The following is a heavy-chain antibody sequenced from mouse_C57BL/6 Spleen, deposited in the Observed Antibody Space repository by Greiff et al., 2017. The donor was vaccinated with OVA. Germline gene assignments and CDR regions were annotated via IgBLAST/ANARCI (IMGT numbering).Heavy chain of an antibody. CDR2: INPSNGGT. CDR3: AREDYYGSTDYFDY. CDR1: GYTFTSYW. D-gene: IGHD1-1*01. J-gene: IGHJ2*01. Sequence: QVQLQQPGTELVKPGASVKLSCKASGYTFTSYWMHWVKQRPGQGLEWIGNINPSNGGTNYNEKFKSKVTLTVDKSSSTAYMQLSSLTSEDSAVYYCAREDYYGSTDYFDYWGQGTTLTVSS. V-gene: IGHV1-53*01.